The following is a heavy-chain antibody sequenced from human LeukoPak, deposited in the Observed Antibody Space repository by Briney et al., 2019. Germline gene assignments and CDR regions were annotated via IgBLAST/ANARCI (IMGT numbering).Heavy chain of an antibody. Sequence: GGSLRLSCAASGFTFSSYSMNWVRQAPGKGLEWVSYISSSSSTIYYADSVKGRFTISRDNAKNSLYLQMNSLRAEDTAVYYCARGLPGIAVAGIGAFDIWGQGTMVTVSS. V-gene: IGHV3-48*01. J-gene: IGHJ3*02. CDR2: ISSSSSTI. D-gene: IGHD6-19*01. CDR3: ARGLPGIAVAGIGAFDI. CDR1: GFTFSSYS.